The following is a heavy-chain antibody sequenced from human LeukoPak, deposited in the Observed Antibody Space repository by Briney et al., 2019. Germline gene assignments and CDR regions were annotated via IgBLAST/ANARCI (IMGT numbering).Heavy chain of an antibody. CDR1: GYTFTDYY. J-gene: IGHJ4*02. V-gene: IGHV1-2*02. CDR3: ARNKEGKSLDY. Sequence: ASVKVSCKASGYTFTDYYIHWVRQAPGQGLEWMAWMNPKTGGTSYAQKSQGRVTMTRDTSISTAYMELSRLRFDDTAVYYCARNKEGKSLDYWGQGTLVTVSS. CDR2: MNPKTGGT.